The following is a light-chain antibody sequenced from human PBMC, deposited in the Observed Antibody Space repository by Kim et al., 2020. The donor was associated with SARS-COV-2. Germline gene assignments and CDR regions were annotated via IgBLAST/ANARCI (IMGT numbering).Light chain of an antibody. CDR2: EEN. CDR3: QSYDTNNRV. Sequence: GKPVTIPCTRSSGSIASNYVQWYQQRPGSAPTTVIYEENQRPSGVPDRFSGSIDSSSNFASLTVSVLKTEDEADYYCQSYDTNNRVFGGGTQLTVL. CDR1: SGSIASNY. J-gene: IGLJ3*02. V-gene: IGLV6-57*03.